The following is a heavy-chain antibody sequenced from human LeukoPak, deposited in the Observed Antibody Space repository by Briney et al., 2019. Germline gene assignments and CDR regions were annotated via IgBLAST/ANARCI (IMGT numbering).Heavy chain of an antibody. CDR1: GYSISSGYY. V-gene: IGHV4-38-2*02. Sequence: SETLSLTCTVSGYSISSGYYWGWIRQPPGKGLEWIGSIYYSGSTYYNPSLKSRVTISVDTSKNQFSLKLSPVPAADTAVYYCARGSYSSSGHNWFDPWGQGTLVTVSS. D-gene: IGHD6-6*01. CDR3: ARGSYSSSGHNWFDP. CDR2: IYYSGST. J-gene: IGHJ5*02.